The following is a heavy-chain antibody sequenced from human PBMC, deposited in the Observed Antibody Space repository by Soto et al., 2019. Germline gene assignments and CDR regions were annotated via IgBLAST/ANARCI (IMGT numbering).Heavy chain of an antibody. J-gene: IGHJ5*02. V-gene: IGHV4-30-4*01. CDR3: ARGGAGGTYFDP. Sequence: SETLSLTCTVSGGSISSADYYWSWIRQPPGRGLEWIGYIYYNGITYYNPSLKSRVTISINTSKNQFSLKLTSVTAADTAVYYCARGGAGGTYFDPWGQGTLVTVSS. CDR2: IYYNGIT. CDR1: GGSISSADYY. D-gene: IGHD1-26*01.